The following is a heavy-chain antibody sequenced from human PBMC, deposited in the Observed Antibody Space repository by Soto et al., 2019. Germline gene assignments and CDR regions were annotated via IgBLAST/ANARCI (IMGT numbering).Heavy chain of an antibody. D-gene: IGHD6-13*01. J-gene: IGHJ6*02. CDR3: ARDPYSAAGMDV. CDR2: IDPNTGGA. CDR1: GYTFTVYN. Sequence: GASVKVSCKASGYTFTVYNLHWVRQAPGQGLEWMGWIDPNTGGANYAQKFRGRVTLTRDPSITTAYMDLSRLRSDDTAVHYCARDPYSAAGMDVWGQGTTVTVSS. V-gene: IGHV1-2*02.